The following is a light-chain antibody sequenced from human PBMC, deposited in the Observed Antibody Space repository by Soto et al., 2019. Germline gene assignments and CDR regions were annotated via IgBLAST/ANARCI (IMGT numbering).Light chain of an antibody. CDR1: QSISSY. Sequence: DIQMTQSPSSLSASVGDRVTITCRASQSISSYLNWYQQKPGKAPKLLIYKASTLKSGVPSRFSGSGSGTDFTLTISSLEPEDFAVYYCQQRSDSITFGQGTRLEI. J-gene: IGKJ5*01. CDR2: KAS. CDR3: QQRSDSIT. V-gene: IGKV1-39*01.